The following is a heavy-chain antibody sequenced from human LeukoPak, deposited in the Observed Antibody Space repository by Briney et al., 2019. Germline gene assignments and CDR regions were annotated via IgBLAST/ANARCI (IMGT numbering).Heavy chain of an antibody. CDR2: ISGSGGST. CDR3: AKAPLSSLIAVAGTLDY. J-gene: IGHJ4*02. Sequence: GGSLRLSCAASGFTFSSYAMSWVRQAPGKGLEWVSAISGSGGSTYYADSVKGRFTISRDNSKNTLYLQMNSLRAEDTAVYYCAKAPLSSLIAVAGTLDYWGQGTLVTVSS. V-gene: IGHV3-23*01. D-gene: IGHD6-19*01. CDR1: GFTFSSYA.